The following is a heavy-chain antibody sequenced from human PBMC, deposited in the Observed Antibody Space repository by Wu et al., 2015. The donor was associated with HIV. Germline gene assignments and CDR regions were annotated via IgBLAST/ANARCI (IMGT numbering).Heavy chain of an antibody. CDR3: AAGIQAGGANY. D-gene: IGHD5-18*01. CDR1: GYTFTSYD. V-gene: IGHV1-8*01. Sequence: QVQLVQSGAEVKKPGASVKVSCKASGYTFTSYDINWVRQATGQGLEWMGWMNPNSGNTGYAQKFQGRVTLTRDTSISTAYLDLTWLRLDDTAVYYCAAGIQAGGANYWGQGTLVTVSS. CDR2: MNPNSGNT. J-gene: IGHJ4*02.